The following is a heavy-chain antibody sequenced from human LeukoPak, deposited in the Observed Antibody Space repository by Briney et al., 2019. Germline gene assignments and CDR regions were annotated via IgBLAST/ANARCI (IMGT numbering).Heavy chain of an antibody. J-gene: IGHJ5*02. V-gene: IGHV4-61*05. CDR3: ARGGYYGSGNDFRFDP. CDR2: IYYSGST. CDR1: GVSISSSSYY. D-gene: IGHD3-10*01. Sequence: PSETLSLTCTVSGVSISSSSYYWGWIRQPPGKGLEWIGYIYYSGSTNYKPSLKSRVTISVDTSKNQFSLKLSSVTAADTAVYYCARGGYYGSGNDFRFDPWGQGTLVTVSS.